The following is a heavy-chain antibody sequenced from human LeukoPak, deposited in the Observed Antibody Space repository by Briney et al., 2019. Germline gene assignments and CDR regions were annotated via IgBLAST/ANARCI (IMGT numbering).Heavy chain of an antibody. CDR3: ARSPYGSGSYGFDY. Sequence: SETLSLTCTVSGGSISNYYWSWLRQPPGKGLEWIGYTYYSGSTSFNPSLKSRVTISVDTSKNQFSLKLTSVSTADTAVYYCARSPYGSGSYGFDYWGQGTLVTVSS. V-gene: IGHV4-59*12. J-gene: IGHJ4*02. CDR1: GGSISNYY. D-gene: IGHD3-10*01. CDR2: TYYSGST.